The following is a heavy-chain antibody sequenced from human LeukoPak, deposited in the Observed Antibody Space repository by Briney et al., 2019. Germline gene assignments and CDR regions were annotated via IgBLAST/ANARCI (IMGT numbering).Heavy chain of an antibody. D-gene: IGHD3-10*01. V-gene: IGHV1-2*02. CDR2: VSPKSGAT. J-gene: IGHJ4*02. CDR3: ARELLLFGEAPNVFDL. CDR1: GYTFTAHY. Sequence: ASVKVSCTSSGYTFTAHYIHWLRRAPGQGFEWMGWVSPKSGATGFAERFLERVSMTSDTSITTAYMELRNLTSDDTAIYFCARELLLFGEAPNVFDLSGQGTLVTVSS.